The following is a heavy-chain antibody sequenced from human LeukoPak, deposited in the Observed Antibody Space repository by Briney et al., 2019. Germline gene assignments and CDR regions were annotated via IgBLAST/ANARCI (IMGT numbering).Heavy chain of an antibody. D-gene: IGHD6-6*01. V-gene: IGHV3-64*01. CDR1: GFTFSSYA. J-gene: IGHJ4*02. CDR3: ARRESEYSSSAGDY. CDR2: ISSNGGNT. Sequence: GGSLRLSCAASGFTFSSYAMHWVRQVPGKGLEYVSAISSNGGNTYYANSVKGRFTISRDNSKNTLYLQMGSLRGEDMAVYYCARRESEYSSSAGDYWGQGTLVTVSS.